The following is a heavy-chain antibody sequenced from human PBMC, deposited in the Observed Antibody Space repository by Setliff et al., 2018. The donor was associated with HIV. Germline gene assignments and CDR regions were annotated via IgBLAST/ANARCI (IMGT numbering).Heavy chain of an antibody. CDR3: ARSPSYRSSWEYYFDY. V-gene: IGHV4-4*09. CDR1: GGSISGYH. CDR2: IYTSRGT. Sequence: SETLSLTCTVSGGSISGYHWNWLRQTPGKGLEWIGYIYTSRGTNYNHSLRTRVIISVDTSNQFSLKLSSVTAADAAVYYCARSPSYRSSWEYYFDYWGQGTPVTVSS. J-gene: IGHJ4*02. D-gene: IGHD6-13*01.